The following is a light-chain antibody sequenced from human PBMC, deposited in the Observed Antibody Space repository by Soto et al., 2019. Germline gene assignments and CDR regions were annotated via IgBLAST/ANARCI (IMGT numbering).Light chain of an antibody. Sequence: DIQMTQSPSTLSASVGDRVTITCRASQSISSWLAWYQQKPGKAPKLLIYDASSLESGVPSRFSGSGSGTEFTLTISSLQPDDFATYYCPLYNSYSFWTFGQGTKVEI. J-gene: IGKJ1*01. CDR3: PLYNSYSFWT. V-gene: IGKV1-5*01. CDR2: DAS. CDR1: QSISSW.